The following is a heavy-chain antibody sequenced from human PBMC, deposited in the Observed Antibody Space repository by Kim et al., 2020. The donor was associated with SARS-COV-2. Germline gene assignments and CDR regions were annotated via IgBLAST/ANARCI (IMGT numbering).Heavy chain of an antibody. Sequence: SETLSLTCTVSGGSISSYYWSWIRQPPGKGLEWIGYIYYSGSTNYNPSLKSRVTISVDTSKNQFSLKLSSVTAADTAVYYCARVSYYDSSGFEKGAFDIWGQGTMVTVSS. CDR1: GGSISSYY. CDR2: IYYSGST. V-gene: IGHV4-59*08. J-gene: IGHJ3*02. D-gene: IGHD3-22*01. CDR3: ARVSYYDSSGFEKGAFDI.